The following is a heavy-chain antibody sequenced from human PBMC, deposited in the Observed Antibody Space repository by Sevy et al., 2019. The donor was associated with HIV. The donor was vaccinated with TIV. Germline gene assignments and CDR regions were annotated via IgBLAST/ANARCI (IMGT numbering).Heavy chain of an antibody. CDR1: ESTFTAYY. D-gene: IGHD3-3*01. CDR2: INPNSDDT. J-gene: IGHJ6*02. V-gene: IGHV1-2*02. CDR3: ARGRVIFGGGGGLDV. Sequence: ASVKVSCKASESTFTAYYIHWLRQAPGQGLEWMGWINPNSDDTNYAQKFQGRVSMAADTPISTAYMDLSRLGFDDTAVYYGARGRVIFGGGGGLDVWGQGTTVTVSS.